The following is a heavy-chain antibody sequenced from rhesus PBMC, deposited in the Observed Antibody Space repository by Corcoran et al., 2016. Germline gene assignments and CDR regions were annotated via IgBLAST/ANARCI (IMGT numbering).Heavy chain of an antibody. CDR2: INPDSRTT. D-gene: IGHD5-24*01. Sequence: EVKLLQAGGGLVQPGGSLKLACAASGIDFSRYWMSWVRRAPGKGLEWIGEINPDSRTTNYAPSLKDKFIISRDNAKNTLYLQMSKGRSEDTALYYCGRQGYDGLVAYWGQGTLVTVSA. J-gene: IGHJ3*01. CDR1: GIDFSRYW. V-gene: IGHV3-28*01. CDR3: GRQGYDGLVAY.